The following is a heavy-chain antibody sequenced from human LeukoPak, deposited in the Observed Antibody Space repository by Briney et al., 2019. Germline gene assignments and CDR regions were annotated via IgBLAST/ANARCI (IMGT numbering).Heavy chain of an antibody. J-gene: IGHJ3*02. CDR1: GYLFTSYW. CDR3: ARSSDYGDYVVPFDI. V-gene: IGHV5-51*01. Sequence: GESLQISCKGSGYLFTSYWIGWVRPLPGKGLEWMGIIYPGDSDTRYSPSFQGQVTISADKSISTAYLQWSSLKASDTAMYYCARSSDYGDYVVPFDIWGQGTMVTVSS. D-gene: IGHD4-17*01. CDR2: IYPGDSDT.